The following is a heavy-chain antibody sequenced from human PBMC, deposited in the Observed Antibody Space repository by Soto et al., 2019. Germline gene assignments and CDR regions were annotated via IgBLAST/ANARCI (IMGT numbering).Heavy chain of an antibody. Sequence: VYLVQSGAEVKKPGSSVKVSCKALRGTFTNYAFSWVRQAPGQGLEWMGGIMPFFGAGNYAQKFQGRINITADESTSSVYLELTSLRSEDTAVYYCARDRAGYYSHFVYWGHGTLVTVSS. CDR3: ARDRAGYYSHFVY. J-gene: IGHJ4*01. V-gene: IGHV1-69*01. CDR1: RGTFTNYA. D-gene: IGHD3-22*01. CDR2: IMPFFGAG.